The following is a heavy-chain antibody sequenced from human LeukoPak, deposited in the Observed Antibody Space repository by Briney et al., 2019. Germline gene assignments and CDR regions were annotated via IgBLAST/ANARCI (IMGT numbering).Heavy chain of an antibody. Sequence: PGGSLRLSCAASGFTFNNYAMHWVRQAPGKGLEWVSGISWNSDTMYYAASVKGRFTISRDNAKNSLYLQMGSLRTEDTAFYYCARDLVGEYSSSGDYWGQGTLVTVSS. V-gene: IGHV3-9*01. CDR1: GFTFNNYA. D-gene: IGHD6-6*01. J-gene: IGHJ4*02. CDR2: ISWNSDTM. CDR3: ARDLVGEYSSSGDY.